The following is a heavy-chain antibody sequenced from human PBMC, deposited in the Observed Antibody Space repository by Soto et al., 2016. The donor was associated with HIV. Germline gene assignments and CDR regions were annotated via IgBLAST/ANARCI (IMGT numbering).Heavy chain of an antibody. CDR1: GFTFSSYA. CDR3: AKGDYYDSSGFIDY. D-gene: IGHD3-22*01. V-gene: IGHV3-23*01. CDR2: ISGSGGST. Sequence: EVQLLESGGGLVQPGGSLRLSCAASGFTFSSYAMSWVRQAQGKGLEWVSAISGSGGSTYYADSVKGRFTISRDNSKNTLYLQMNSLRAEDTAVYYCAKGDYYDSSGFIDYWGQGTLVTVSS. J-gene: IGHJ4*02.